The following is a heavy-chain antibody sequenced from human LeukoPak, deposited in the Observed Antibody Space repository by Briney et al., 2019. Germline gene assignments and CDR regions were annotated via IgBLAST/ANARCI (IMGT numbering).Heavy chain of an antibody. J-gene: IGHJ4*02. CDR2: ISYDGSNK. V-gene: IGHV3-30-3*01. CDR3: ARSLRFLEWLLPFDH. Sequence: PGGSLRLSCAASGFTFSSYAMHWVRQAPGKGLEWVAVISYDGSNKYYADSVKGRFTISRDNSKNTLYLQMSSLRAEDTAVYYCARSLRFLEWLLPFDHWGQGTLVTVSS. D-gene: IGHD3-3*01. CDR1: GFTFSSYA.